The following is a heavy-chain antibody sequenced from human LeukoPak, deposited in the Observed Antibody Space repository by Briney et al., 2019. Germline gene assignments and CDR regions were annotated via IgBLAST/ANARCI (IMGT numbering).Heavy chain of an antibody. Sequence: PGGSLRLSCAASGFTFSSYWMSWVRQAPGKGLEWVANIKQDGSEKYYVDSVKGRFTISRDNAKNSLYLQMNSLRAEDTAVYYCARGLVGATRLLAFDYWGQGTLVTVSS. J-gene: IGHJ4*02. CDR3: ARGLVGATRLLAFDY. CDR1: GFTFSSYW. CDR2: IKQDGSEK. D-gene: IGHD1-26*01. V-gene: IGHV3-7*01.